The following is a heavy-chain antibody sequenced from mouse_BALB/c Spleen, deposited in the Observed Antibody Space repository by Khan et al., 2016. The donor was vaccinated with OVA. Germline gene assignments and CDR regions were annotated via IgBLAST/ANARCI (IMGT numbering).Heavy chain of an antibody. Sequence: EVKLLESGPRLVKPSQSLSLTCTVTGYSITSGYAWNWIRQFPGNKLEWMGYISYSGVTSYTPSLKSRISITRDTSKNQFFLQLNSVTTEDTATYYCARGNYYGYYFDYWGQGTTLTVSS. V-gene: IGHV3-2*02. CDR3: ARGNYYGYYFDY. D-gene: IGHD1-1*01. CDR2: ISYSGVT. CDR1: GYSITSGYA. J-gene: IGHJ2*01.